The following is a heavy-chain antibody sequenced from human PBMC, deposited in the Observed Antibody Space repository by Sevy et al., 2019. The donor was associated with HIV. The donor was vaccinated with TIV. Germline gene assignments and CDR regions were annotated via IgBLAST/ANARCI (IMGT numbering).Heavy chain of an antibody. CDR2: MNPNSGNT. J-gene: IGHJ6*02. Sequence: ASVKVSCKDSGYTFTSYDINWVRQATGQGLEWMGWMNPNSGNTGYAQKFQGRVTMTRNTSISTAYMELSSLRSEDTAVYYCAREMVINYYYYYGMDVWGQGTTVTVSS. V-gene: IGHV1-8*01. CDR1: GYTFTSYD. CDR3: AREMVINYYYYYGMDV. D-gene: IGHD3-22*01.